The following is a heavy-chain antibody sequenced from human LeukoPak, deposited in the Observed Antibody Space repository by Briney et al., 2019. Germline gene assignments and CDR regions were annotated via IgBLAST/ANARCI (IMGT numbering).Heavy chain of an antibody. J-gene: IGHJ3*02. CDR1: GGSISSGSYY. Sequence: NPSETLSLTCTVSGGSISSGSYYWSWIRQPAGKGLEWIGRIYTSGSTNYNPSLKSRVTISVDTSKNQFSLKLSSVTAADTAVYYCATRLVGATPRAFDIWGQGTMVTVSS. D-gene: IGHD1-26*01. CDR3: ATRLVGATPRAFDI. V-gene: IGHV4-61*02. CDR2: IYTSGST.